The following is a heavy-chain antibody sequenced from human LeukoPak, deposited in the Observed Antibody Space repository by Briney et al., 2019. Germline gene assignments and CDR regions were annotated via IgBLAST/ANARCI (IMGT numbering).Heavy chain of an antibody. Sequence: ASVTVSCKASGDTFISYDINWVRQAPGEGVEWMGWMNPNRGNTGYAQNFQARVTMTRNTSINTAYMELSSLRSEDTAVYYCARGTYMDVWGKGTTVTVSS. CDR1: GDTFISYD. V-gene: IGHV1-8*01. CDR3: ARGTYMDV. CDR2: MNPNRGNT. J-gene: IGHJ6*03.